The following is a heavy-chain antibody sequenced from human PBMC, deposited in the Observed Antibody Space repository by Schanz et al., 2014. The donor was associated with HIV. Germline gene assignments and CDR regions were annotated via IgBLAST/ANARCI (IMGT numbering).Heavy chain of an antibody. D-gene: IGHD3-22*01. J-gene: IGHJ4*02. Sequence: QVQLVQSGAEMKKPGASVKVSCKASGYTFTSYGISWVRQAPGQGLEWMGWVSAYNGNIHYAQKFRGRVTMTTDTSTTTASMELRSLRSDETAVYYCARDSTDYYDSSGYQYWGQGTLVTVSS. CDR3: ARDSTDYYDSSGYQY. CDR1: GYTFTSYG. CDR2: VSAYNGNI. V-gene: IGHV1-18*01.